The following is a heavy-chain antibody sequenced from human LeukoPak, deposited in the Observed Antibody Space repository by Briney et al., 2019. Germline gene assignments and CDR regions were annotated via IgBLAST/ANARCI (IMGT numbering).Heavy chain of an antibody. D-gene: IGHD6-13*01. Sequence: ASVKVSCKASGYTFTNYAMNWVRQAPGQGLEWVGWINTNTGNPTYAQGFTGHSVFSLDTSVSTAFLQINRLKAEDTAIYYCATALDSYSTDCGWGEGMLVTVSS. V-gene: IGHV7-4-1*02. J-gene: IGHJ4*02. CDR2: INTNTGNP. CDR3: ATALDSYSTDCG. CDR1: GYTFTNYA.